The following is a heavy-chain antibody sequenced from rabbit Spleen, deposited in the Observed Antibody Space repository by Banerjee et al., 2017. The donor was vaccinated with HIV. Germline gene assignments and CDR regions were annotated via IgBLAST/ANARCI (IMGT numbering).Heavy chain of an antibody. D-gene: IGHD1-1*01. CDR2: IGGGSSGST. CDR3: ARYIDRDYYIGNL. V-gene: IGHV1S45*01. CDR1: GFDLSSYYY. J-gene: IGHJ3*01. Sequence: QEQLVESGGGLVQPEGSLTLTCTASGFDLSSYYYMCWVRQAPGKGLEWIGCIGGGSSGSTYYATWAKGRFTSSKASSTTVTLQMTSLTVADTATYFCARYIDRDYYIGNLWGPGTLVTVS.